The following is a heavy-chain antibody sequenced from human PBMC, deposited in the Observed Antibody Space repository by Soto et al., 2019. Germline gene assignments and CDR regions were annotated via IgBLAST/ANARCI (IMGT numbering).Heavy chain of an antibody. CDR2: ISYDGSNK. V-gene: IGHV3-30*18. CDR3: AQPSWSKHYYDSSGYYRS. D-gene: IGHD3-22*01. J-gene: IGHJ5*02. Sequence: GGSLRLSCAASGFTFSSYGMHWVRQAPGKGLEWVAVISYDGSNKYYADSVKGRFTISRDNSKNTLYLQMNSLRAEDTAVYYCAQPSWSKHYYDSSGYYRSWGQGTLVTVSS. CDR1: GFTFSSYG.